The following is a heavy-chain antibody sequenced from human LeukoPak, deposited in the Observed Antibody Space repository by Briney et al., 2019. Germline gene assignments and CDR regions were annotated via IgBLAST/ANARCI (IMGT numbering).Heavy chain of an antibody. Sequence: GGSLRLSCAASGFTFSSYGMHAVRQAPGKGLAWVAFIRYDGSNKYYAYSVKGRFTISRDNSKNTLYLQMNSLRAEDTAVYYCAKRGGLSSLFDPWGQGTLVTVSS. CDR2: IRYDGSNK. CDR1: GFTFSSYG. CDR3: AKRGGLSSLFDP. V-gene: IGHV3-30*02. J-gene: IGHJ5*02. D-gene: IGHD2-15*01.